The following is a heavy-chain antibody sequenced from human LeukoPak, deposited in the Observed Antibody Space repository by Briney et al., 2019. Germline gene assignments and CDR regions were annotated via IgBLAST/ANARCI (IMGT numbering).Heavy chain of an antibody. J-gene: IGHJ4*02. CDR1: GFTFSSYG. D-gene: IGHD4-17*01. CDR2: IRYHGSDK. CDR3: ANAPYGDWSFDF. Sequence: GGSLRLSCAASGFTFSSYGMHWVRQAPGKGLEWVAFIRYHGSDKYYADSVKDRFTISRDNSKNTLYLQMDSLRAEDTAVYYCANAPYGDWSFDFWGQGTLVTVSS. V-gene: IGHV3-30*02.